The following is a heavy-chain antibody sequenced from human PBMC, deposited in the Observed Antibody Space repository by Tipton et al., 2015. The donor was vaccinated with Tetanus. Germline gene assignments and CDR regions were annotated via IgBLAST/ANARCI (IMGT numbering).Heavy chain of an antibody. CDR3: ARESRSRVVGQ. CDR1: GFTFSSHS. J-gene: IGHJ4*02. Sequence: SLRLSCAASGFTFSSHSMNWVRQAPGKGLEWISYISTSSTTIYYADSVRGRFTISRDDAKNSLYLQMNSLRAEDTAVYYCARESRSRVVGQWGQGALVTVSS. CDR2: ISTSSTTI. D-gene: IGHD2-21*01. V-gene: IGHV3-48*01.